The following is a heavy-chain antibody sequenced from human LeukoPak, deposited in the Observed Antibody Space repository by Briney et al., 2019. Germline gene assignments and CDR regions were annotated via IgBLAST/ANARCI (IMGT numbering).Heavy chain of an antibody. CDR2: IRYDGSNK. D-gene: IGHD1-7*01. V-gene: IGHV3-30*02. CDR1: GFTFSSYG. CDR3: AKDLRLELGLGWFDP. Sequence: PGGSLRLSCAASGFTFSSYGMHWVRQAPGKGLEWVAFIRYDGSNKYYADSVKGRFTISRDNSKNTLYLQMNSLRAEDTAVYYCAKDLRLELGLGWFDPWGQGTLVTVSS. J-gene: IGHJ5*02.